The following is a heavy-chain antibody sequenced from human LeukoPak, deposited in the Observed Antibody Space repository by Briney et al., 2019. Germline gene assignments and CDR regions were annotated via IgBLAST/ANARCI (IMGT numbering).Heavy chain of an antibody. CDR3: VREKYCTPTDCLHGRFYFNC. CDR2: ISYDGRNE. V-gene: IGHV3-30*04. J-gene: IGHJ4*02. D-gene: IGHD2-8*01. CDR1: GFAFSTYN. Sequence: PGGSLRLSYAASGFAFSTYNMHWVRQAPGKGLEWVAVISYDGRNENHAESVKGRFTISRDNSKNTLYLQMNTLRTEDTALYYCVREKYCTPTDCLHGRFYFNCWGQGTLVTVSS.